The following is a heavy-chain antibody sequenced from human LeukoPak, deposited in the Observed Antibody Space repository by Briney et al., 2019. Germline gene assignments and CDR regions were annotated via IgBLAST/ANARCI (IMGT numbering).Heavy chain of an antibody. D-gene: IGHD5-24*01. Sequence: GGSLRXSCAASGFMFSSNWMSWVRLAPGKGLEWVANIKEDGTETYYVDSVKGRFTISRDNAKNSVYLQMNSLRVEDSAVYYCAKEGRSLQTYWGQGTLVPVSS. CDR3: AKEGRSLQTY. CDR2: IKEDGTET. CDR1: GFMFSSNW. V-gene: IGHV3-7*03. J-gene: IGHJ4*02.